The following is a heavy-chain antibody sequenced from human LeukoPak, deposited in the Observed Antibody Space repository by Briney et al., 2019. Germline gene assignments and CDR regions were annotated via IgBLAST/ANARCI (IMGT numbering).Heavy chain of an antibody. CDR3: ARTRGYSYAYFDY. Sequence: KSSETLSLTCAVYGGSFSDCYWSWIRQPPGKGLEWIGEINHSGSTNYNPSLKSRVTISVDTPKIQFSLKLSSVTAADTAMYYCARTRGYSYAYFDYWGQGTLVTVSS. CDR1: GGSFSDCY. J-gene: IGHJ4*02. CDR2: INHSGST. D-gene: IGHD5-18*01. V-gene: IGHV4-34*01.